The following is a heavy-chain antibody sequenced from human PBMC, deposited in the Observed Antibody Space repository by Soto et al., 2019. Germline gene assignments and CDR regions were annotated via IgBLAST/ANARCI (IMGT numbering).Heavy chain of an antibody. CDR2: INPSGGT. CDR3: ARHFYDSSGYYRSPFGV. CDR1: GASFGGFY. V-gene: IGHV4-34*01. D-gene: IGHD3-22*01. J-gene: IGHJ4*02. Sequence: SETLSLTCAVYGASFGGFYWSWIRQPPGKGLEWIGEINPSGGTNYHSSLKSRVTISIDTSKNHFSLKLSSLTAADTAIYYCARHFYDSSGYYRSPFGVWGQGTPVTV.